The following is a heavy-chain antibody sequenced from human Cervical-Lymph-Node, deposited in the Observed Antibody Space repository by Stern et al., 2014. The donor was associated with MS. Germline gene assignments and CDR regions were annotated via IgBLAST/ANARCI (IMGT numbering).Heavy chain of an antibody. Sequence: EVQLVQSGAEVKKPGESLRISCQVSGYRFTSYWIGWVRQTPGKGLEWMGIIYPGDSGTIYSPSFQGQVTISADRSINTAYLQWTSLKASDTAMYYCARHTHYGANLLPDPWGQGTLVTVSS. D-gene: IGHD4-23*01. V-gene: IGHV5-51*01. CDR1: GYRFTSYW. CDR2: IYPGDSGT. J-gene: IGHJ5*02. CDR3: ARHTHYGANLLPDP.